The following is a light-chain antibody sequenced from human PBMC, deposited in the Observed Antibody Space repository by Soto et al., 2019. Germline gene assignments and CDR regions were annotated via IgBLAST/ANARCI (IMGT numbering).Light chain of an antibody. CDR2: EVS. V-gene: IGLV2-8*01. CDR3: SSYAGSNDRWV. Sequence: QSALTQPPSASGSPGQSVTISCTGTSSDIGAYNYVSWYQQHPGKAPKLMIHEVSKRPSGVPDRFSVSKSGNTASLTVSGLQAEDEADYYCSSYAGSNDRWVFGGWTKLTVL. J-gene: IGLJ3*02. CDR1: SSDIGAYNY.